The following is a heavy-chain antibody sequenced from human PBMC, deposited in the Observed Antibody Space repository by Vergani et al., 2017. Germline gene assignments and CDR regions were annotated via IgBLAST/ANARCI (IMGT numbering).Heavy chain of an antibody. Sequence: QLQLQESGPGLVKPSETLSLTCTVSGGSISSYYWSWIRQPPGKGLEWIGYIYYSGSTNYNPSLKSRVTISVDTSKNQFSLKLSSVTAADTAVYYCARATLPAAGPYYYYYYMDVWGKGTTVTVSS. CDR2: IYYSGST. CDR1: GGSISSYY. V-gene: IGHV4-59*01. D-gene: IGHD6-13*01. CDR3: ARATLPAAGPYYYYYYMDV. J-gene: IGHJ6*03.